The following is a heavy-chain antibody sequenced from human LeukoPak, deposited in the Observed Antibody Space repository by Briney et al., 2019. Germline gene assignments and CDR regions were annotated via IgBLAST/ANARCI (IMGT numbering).Heavy chain of an antibody. J-gene: IGHJ4*02. Sequence: GGPLRLSCAASGFTFSSYSMNWVRQAPGKGLEWVSSISSSSSYIYYADSVKGRFTISRDNAKNSLYLQMNSLRAEDTAVYYCARPSLWFRGAFDYWGQGTLVTVSS. D-gene: IGHD3-10*01. CDR3: ARPSLWFRGAFDY. CDR2: ISSSSSYI. V-gene: IGHV3-21*01. CDR1: GFTFSSYS.